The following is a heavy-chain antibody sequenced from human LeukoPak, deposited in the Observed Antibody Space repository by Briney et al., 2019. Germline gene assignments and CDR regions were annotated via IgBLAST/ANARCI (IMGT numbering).Heavy chain of an antibody. CDR3: ARAVGGSHFFGY. Sequence: PGGSLRLSCAATGFTFRDFGMAWVRQAPGKGLEWVSTISGDGRGTHYGGTVKGRATISRDNSKSTLSLKMNSLTDADAAVYYCARAVGGSHFFGYWGQGILVTVSS. CDR2: ISGDGRGT. V-gene: IGHV3-23*02. D-gene: IGHD1-26*01. CDR1: GFTFRDFG. J-gene: IGHJ4*02.